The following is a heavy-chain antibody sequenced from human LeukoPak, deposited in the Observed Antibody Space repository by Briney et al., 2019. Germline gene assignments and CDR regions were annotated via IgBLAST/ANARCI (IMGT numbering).Heavy chain of an antibody. CDR1: GFIFSGSW. D-gene: IGHD2-15*01. J-gene: IGHJ4*02. V-gene: IGHV3-7*03. CDR3: TTDTWYSAGH. Sequence: GGSLRLSCTASGFIFSGSWMAWIRQAPGKGLEWVAIIKKDGSERYYVDSMKGRFTISRGNAKNSLFLQMNSLRAEDTAIYYCTTDTWYSAGHWGQGTLVTVSS. CDR2: IKKDGSER.